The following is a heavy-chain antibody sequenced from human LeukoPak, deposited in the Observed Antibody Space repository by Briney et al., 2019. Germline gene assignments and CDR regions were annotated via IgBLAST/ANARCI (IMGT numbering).Heavy chain of an antibody. D-gene: IGHD6-19*01. Sequence: SETLSLTCSVFTGSISSYQWSWIRQPPGKALVWIGYVHYSGSTNYNPSLKSRVSMSVDTSKNQFSLKLISVTAADTAVYYCARHGWYYFDYWGQGTLVTVSS. CDR2: VHYSGST. CDR3: ARHGWYYFDY. J-gene: IGHJ4*02. CDR1: TGSISSYQ. V-gene: IGHV4-59*08.